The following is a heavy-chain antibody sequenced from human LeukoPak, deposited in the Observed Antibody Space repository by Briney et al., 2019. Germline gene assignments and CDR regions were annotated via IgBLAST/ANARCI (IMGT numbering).Heavy chain of an antibody. Sequence: PSETLSLTCAVSGGSISGSNWWSWVRQPPGKGPEWIGEIYHSGSTNYNPSLKSRVTVSVDTSKNQFSLKLSSVTAADTAVYYCARGKSSSRYAGYYYMDVWGKGTTVTVSS. J-gene: IGHJ6*03. V-gene: IGHV4-4*02. CDR1: GGSISGSNW. CDR3: ARGKSSSRYAGYYYMDV. D-gene: IGHD6-13*01. CDR2: IYHSGST.